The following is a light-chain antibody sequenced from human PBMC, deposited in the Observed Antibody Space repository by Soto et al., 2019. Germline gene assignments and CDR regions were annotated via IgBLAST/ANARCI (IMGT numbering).Light chain of an antibody. CDR3: SSYTSSSTLVYV. Sequence: QSVLTQPASVSGSPGQSITISCTGTSSDIVGYNYVSWYQQHPGKAPKLMIYDVSNRPSGVSNRFSGSKSGNTASLTISVLQAEDEADYYCSSYTSSSTLVYVFGTGTKVTVL. V-gene: IGLV2-14*01. CDR2: DVS. J-gene: IGLJ1*01. CDR1: SSDIVGYNY.